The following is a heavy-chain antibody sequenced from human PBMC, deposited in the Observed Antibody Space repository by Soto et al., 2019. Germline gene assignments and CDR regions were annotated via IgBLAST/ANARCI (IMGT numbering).Heavy chain of an antibody. Sequence: QVQLQESGPGLVKPSGTLSLTCAVSSGSISSSNWWTWVRQPPGKGLEWIGEIYHGGSTNYNPSLKSRVTISVDKSKNRFSLKLSSVTAADTAVYYCARIYCNTSSCYAFDIWGQGTMVTVSS. CDR2: IYHGGST. CDR3: ARIYCNTSSCYAFDI. J-gene: IGHJ3*02. CDR1: SGSISSSNW. V-gene: IGHV4-4*02. D-gene: IGHD2-2*01.